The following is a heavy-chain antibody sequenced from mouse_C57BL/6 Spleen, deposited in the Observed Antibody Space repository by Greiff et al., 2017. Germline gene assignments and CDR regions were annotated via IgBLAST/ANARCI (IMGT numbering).Heavy chain of an antibody. CDR2: ITHSGET. V-gene: IGHV12-3*01. J-gene: IGHJ2*01. Sequence: VKLMESGPGLVKPSQSLFLTCSITGFPITSGYYWIWIRQSPGKPLEWMGYITHSGETFYNPSLQSPISITRETSKNQFFLQLNSVTTEDTAMYYCAGDRDGYDWFAYWGQGTTLTVSS. D-gene: IGHD2-2*01. CDR3: AGDRDGYDWFAY. CDR1: GFPITSGYY.